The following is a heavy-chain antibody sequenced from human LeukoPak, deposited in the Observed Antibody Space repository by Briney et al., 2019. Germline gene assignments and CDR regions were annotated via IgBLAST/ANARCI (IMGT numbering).Heavy chain of an antibody. CDR1: GYTFRNYA. D-gene: IGHD6-13*01. Sequence: GASVKVSCKASGYTFRNYAMNWVRQAPGQGLEWMGWINSKTGNPTYAQGFTGRFVFSLDTSVSTAYLQISSLKAEDTAAYYCARRTYSSSWLFDYWGQGTLVTVSS. V-gene: IGHV7-4-1*02. J-gene: IGHJ4*02. CDR3: ARRTYSSSWLFDY. CDR2: INSKTGNP.